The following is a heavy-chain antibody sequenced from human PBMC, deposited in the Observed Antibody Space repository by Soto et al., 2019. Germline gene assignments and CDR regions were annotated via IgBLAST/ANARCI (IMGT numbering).Heavy chain of an antibody. CDR1: GITISNYP. CDR2: ISGSGDRT. D-gene: IGHD3-22*01. J-gene: IGHJ4*02. V-gene: IGHV3-23*01. Sequence: EVQLLESGGGLVQPGGSLRLSCAASGITISNYPMSWVRQAPGKGLDWVSGISGSGDRTYYADSAKGGFSISKDISKNSLSLQLDSLGVEDTAVYFCVKDDGGYPSTAPHWGQGTLVTVSS. CDR3: VKDDGGYPSTAPH.